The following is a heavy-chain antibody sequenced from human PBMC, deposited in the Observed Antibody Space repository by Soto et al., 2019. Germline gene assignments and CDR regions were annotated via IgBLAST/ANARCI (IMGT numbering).Heavy chain of an antibody. Sequence: ASVKVSCKASGYTFTSYGISWVRQAPGQRLEWMGWISAYNGNTNYAQKLQGRVTMTTGTSTSTAYMELRSLRSDDTAVYYCARDMVRGVKSGMDVWGQGTTVTVSS. CDR1: GYTFTSYG. CDR3: ARDMVRGVKSGMDV. D-gene: IGHD3-10*01. V-gene: IGHV1-18*01. CDR2: ISAYNGNT. J-gene: IGHJ6*02.